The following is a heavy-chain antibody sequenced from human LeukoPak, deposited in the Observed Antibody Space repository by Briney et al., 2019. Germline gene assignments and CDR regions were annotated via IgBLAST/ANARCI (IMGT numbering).Heavy chain of an antibody. CDR1: GYTLTELS. CDR3: ATPVNPYCSGGSCYSPFDY. CDR2: FDPEDGET. D-gene: IGHD2-15*01. Sequence: GASVKVSCKVSGYTLTELSMHWVRQAPGKGLEWMGGFDPEDGETIYAQKFLGRVTMTEDTSTDTAYMELSSLRSEDTAVYYCATPVNPYCSGGSCYSPFDYWGQGTLVTVSS. J-gene: IGHJ4*02. V-gene: IGHV1-24*01.